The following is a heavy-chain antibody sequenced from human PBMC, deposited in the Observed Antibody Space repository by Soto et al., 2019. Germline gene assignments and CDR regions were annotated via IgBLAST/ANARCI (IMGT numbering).Heavy chain of an antibody. CDR1: GGTFNSYA. D-gene: IGHD3-9*01. J-gene: IGHJ6*02. V-gene: IGHV1-69*13. Sequence: SVKVSCKASGGTFNSYAISWVRQAPGQGLEWMGGIIPIFGTANYAQKFQGRVTITADESTSTAYMELSSLRSEDTAVYYCARHANYDILTGYYPGSYYYGMDVWGQGTTVTVSS. CDR2: IIPIFGTA. CDR3: ARHANYDILTGYYPGSYYYGMDV.